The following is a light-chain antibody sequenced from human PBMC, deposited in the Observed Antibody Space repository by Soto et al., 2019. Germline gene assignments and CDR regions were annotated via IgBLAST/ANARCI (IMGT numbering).Light chain of an antibody. CDR2: GAS. J-gene: IGKJ1*01. CDR3: HQYNNWPPWT. CDR1: QSISGT. V-gene: IGKV3D-15*01. Sequence: EIVLTQSPDTLSLSPGERATLSCRASQSISGTYIGWYQQKPGQAHRLLISGASGWAIGSPDRFSGSGSGTEFTLTISSLQSEDYAVYYCHQYNNWPPWTFGQGTKVDIK.